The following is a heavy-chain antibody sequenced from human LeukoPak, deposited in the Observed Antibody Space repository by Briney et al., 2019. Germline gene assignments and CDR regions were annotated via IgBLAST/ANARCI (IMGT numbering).Heavy chain of an antibody. V-gene: IGHV4-39*01. CDR1: GGSISSSSYY. CDR2: IYYSGST. Sequence: SETLSLTCTVPGGSISSSSYYWGWIRQPPGKGLEWIGSIYYSGSTYYNPSLKSRVTISVDTSKNQFSLKLSSVTAADTAVYYCARLSPWRDGYNPYYYYGMDVWGRGTTVTVSS. CDR3: ARLSPWRDGYNPYYYYGMDV. J-gene: IGHJ6*02. D-gene: IGHD5-24*01.